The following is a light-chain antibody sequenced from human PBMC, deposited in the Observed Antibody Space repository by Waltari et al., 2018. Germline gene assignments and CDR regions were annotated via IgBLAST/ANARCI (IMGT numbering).Light chain of an antibody. Sequence: QLVVTQSPSASAPLGASVKLTCTLTSGHSSNAIAWLPQRPEKGPRYLMKVNSDGSHSKGDEIPDRFSGSSSGAERYLTISSLQSDDEADYYCQTGGHGTWVFGGGTKLTVL. CDR2: VNSDGSH. CDR1: SGHSSNA. V-gene: IGLV4-69*01. J-gene: IGLJ3*02. CDR3: QTGGHGTWV.